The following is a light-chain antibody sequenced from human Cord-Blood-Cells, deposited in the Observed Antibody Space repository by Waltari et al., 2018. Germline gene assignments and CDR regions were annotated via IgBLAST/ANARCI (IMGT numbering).Light chain of an antibody. CDR2: EVS. J-gene: IGLJ1*01. Sequence: QSALPQPASVSGSPGQSITISCTGTSRDVGGYNYVSWYQQHPGKAPKLMIYEVSNRPSGVSNRFSGSKSGNTASLTISGLQAEDEADYYCSSYTSSVYVFGTGTKVTVL. V-gene: IGLV2-14*01. CDR3: SSYTSSVYV. CDR1: SRDVGGYNY.